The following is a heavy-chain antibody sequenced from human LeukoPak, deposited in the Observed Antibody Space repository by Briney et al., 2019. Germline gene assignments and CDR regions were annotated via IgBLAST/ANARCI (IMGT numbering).Heavy chain of an antibody. CDR3: AKDSYDYGDALDY. D-gene: IGHD4-17*01. CDR1: AFTFSSYA. J-gene: IGHJ4*02. CDR2: ISGSGGST. Sequence: VGSLRLSCAASAFTFSSYAMSWVRQAPGKGLEWVSAISGSGGSTYYADSVKGRFTISRDNSKNTLYLQMNSLRAEDTAVYYCAKDSYDYGDALDYWGQGTLVTVSS. V-gene: IGHV3-23*01.